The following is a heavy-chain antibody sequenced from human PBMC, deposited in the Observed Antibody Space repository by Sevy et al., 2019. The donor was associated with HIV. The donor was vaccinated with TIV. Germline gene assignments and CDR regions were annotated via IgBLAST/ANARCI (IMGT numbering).Heavy chain of an antibody. CDR1: GGSISSYY. Sequence: GSLSLTCTVSGGSISSYYWSWIRQPPGKGLEWIGYIYYSGSTNYNPSLKSRVTISVDTSKNQFSLKLSSVTAADTAVYYCARDPGFNWNGQFDYWGQGTLVTVSS. V-gene: IGHV4-59*01. CDR3: ARDPGFNWNGQFDY. J-gene: IGHJ4*02. D-gene: IGHD1-20*01. CDR2: IYYSGST.